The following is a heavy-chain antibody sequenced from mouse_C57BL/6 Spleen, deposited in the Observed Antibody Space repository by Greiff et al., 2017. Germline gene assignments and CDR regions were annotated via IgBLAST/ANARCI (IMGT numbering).Heavy chain of an antibody. Sequence: QVQLQQSGPGLVQPSQSLSITCTVSGFSLTSYGVHWVRQSPGKGLEWLGVIWRGGSTDYNAAFMSRLSITKDNSKSQVFFKMNSLQADDTSIYYCAKNERGPNWYFDVWGTGTTGTVSS. CDR2: IWRGGST. V-gene: IGHV2-5*01. J-gene: IGHJ1*03. CDR3: AKNERGPNWYFDV. D-gene: IGHD3-3*01. CDR1: GFSLTSYG.